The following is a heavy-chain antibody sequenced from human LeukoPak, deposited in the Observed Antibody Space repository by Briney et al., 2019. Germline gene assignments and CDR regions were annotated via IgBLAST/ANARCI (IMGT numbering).Heavy chain of an antibody. J-gene: IGHJ4*02. Sequence: SETLSLTCTVSGYSINSGYYWSWIRQPPGKGLEWIGYIYHSGSTNYNPSLKSRVTISVDTSKNHFSLKLSSVTAADTAVYYCARGQWLPVFDFWGQGTLVTVSS. CDR2: IYHSGST. CDR3: ARGQWLPVFDF. V-gene: IGHV4-61*03. CDR1: GYSINSGYY. D-gene: IGHD3-22*01.